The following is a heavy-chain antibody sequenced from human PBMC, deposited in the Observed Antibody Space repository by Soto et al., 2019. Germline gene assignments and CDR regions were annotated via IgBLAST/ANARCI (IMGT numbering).Heavy chain of an antibody. CDR3: ARDRPPDWFDP. CDR2: IYYSGST. J-gene: IGHJ5*02. Sequence: QVQLQESGPGLVKPSETLSLTCTVSGGSISSYYWSWIRQPPGKGLEWIGYIYYSGSTNYNPSLKSRVTISVDPAKNQFSLKLSSVTAAVTAEYYCARDRPPDWFDPWGQGTLVTVSS. V-gene: IGHV4-59*01. CDR1: GGSISSYY.